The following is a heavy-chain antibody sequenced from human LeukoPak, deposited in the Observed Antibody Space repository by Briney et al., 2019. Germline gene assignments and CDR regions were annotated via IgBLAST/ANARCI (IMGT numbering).Heavy chain of an antibody. D-gene: IGHD2-2*01. CDR3: AGEDLLYCSSTSCYEVDYYYYGMDV. V-gene: IGHV3-7*01. CDR1: GFTFSSYW. J-gene: IGHJ6*02. Sequence: PGGSLRLSCAASGFTFSSYWMSWVRQAPGKGLEWVANIKQDGSEKYYVDSVKGRFTISRDNAKNSLYLQMNSLRAEDTAVYYCAGEDLLYCSSTSCYEVDYYYYGMDVWGQGTTVTVSS. CDR2: IKQDGSEK.